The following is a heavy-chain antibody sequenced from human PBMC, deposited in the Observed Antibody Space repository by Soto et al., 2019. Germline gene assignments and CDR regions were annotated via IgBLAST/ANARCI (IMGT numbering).Heavy chain of an antibody. Sequence: QVQLQESGPGLVKPSQTLSLTCTVSGGSISSGGYYWSWIRQNPGKGLEWIGYIYYSGSTYYNPSLKSRVTLSVDTSKNQFSLKLSSVTAADTAVYYCARGGRTVVTPWGAFDIWGQGTMVTVSS. D-gene: IGHD2-21*02. CDR3: ARGGRTVVTPWGAFDI. V-gene: IGHV4-31*03. CDR1: GGSISSGGYY. J-gene: IGHJ3*02. CDR2: IYYSGST.